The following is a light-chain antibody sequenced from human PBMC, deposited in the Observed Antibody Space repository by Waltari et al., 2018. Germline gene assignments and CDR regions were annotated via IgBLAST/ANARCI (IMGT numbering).Light chain of an antibody. CDR1: QSVRKY. Sequence: DIQMTQSPSSLSASVGDSVTITCRASQSVRKYLSWYQQKPGQAPKMLIYGTSGLKTGAPSRFSGSGSGADFTLTITGLQPEDFATYFCRQSYSIPRTFGGGTKVE. CDR2: GTS. J-gene: IGKJ4*01. CDR3: RQSYSIPRT. V-gene: IGKV1-39*01.